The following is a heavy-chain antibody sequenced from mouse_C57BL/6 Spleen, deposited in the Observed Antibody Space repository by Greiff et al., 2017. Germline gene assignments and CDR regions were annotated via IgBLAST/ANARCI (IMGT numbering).Heavy chain of an antibody. J-gene: IGHJ1*03. V-gene: IGHV14-3*01. CDR2: IDPANGNT. Sequence: VQLQQSVAELVRPGASVKLSCTASGFNIKNTYMHWVKQRPEQGLEWIGRIDPANGNTKYAPKFQGKATITADTSSNTAYLQLSSQTSEDTAIYYCATYYYGSSYDWYFDVWGTGTTVTGSS. CDR1: GFNIKNTY. D-gene: IGHD1-1*01. CDR3: ATYYYGSSYDWYFDV.